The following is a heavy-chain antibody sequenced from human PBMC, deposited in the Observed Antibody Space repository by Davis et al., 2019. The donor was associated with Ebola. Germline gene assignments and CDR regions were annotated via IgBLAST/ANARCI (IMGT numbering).Heavy chain of an antibody. CDR1: GDSVTSGSYY. CDR3: ARRGGFWSGYYYYGMDV. V-gene: IGHV4-61*01. CDR2: IGDSGST. J-gene: IGHJ6*02. Sequence: SETLSLTCTVSGDSVTSGSYYWSWIRQPPGKGLEWIAYIGDSGSTNYNPSLKGRVAISIDRSKNQFSLKLSSVTAADTAVYYCARRGGFWSGYYYYGMDVWGQGTTVTVSS. D-gene: IGHD3-3*01.